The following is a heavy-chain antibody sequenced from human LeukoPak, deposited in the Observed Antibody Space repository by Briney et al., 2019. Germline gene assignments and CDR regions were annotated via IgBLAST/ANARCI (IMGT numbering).Heavy chain of an antibody. D-gene: IGHD3-9*01. J-gene: IGHJ4*02. CDR3: ARHLAPPGLRYFDWTFDY. CDR2: IYYSGST. V-gene: IGHV4-59*08. Sequence: SETLSLTCTVSGGSISSYYWSWIRQPPGQGLEWIGYIYYSGSTNYNPSLKSRVTISVDTSKNQFSLKLSSVTAADTAVYYCARHLAPPGLRYFDWTFDYWGQGTLVTVSS. CDR1: GGSISSYY.